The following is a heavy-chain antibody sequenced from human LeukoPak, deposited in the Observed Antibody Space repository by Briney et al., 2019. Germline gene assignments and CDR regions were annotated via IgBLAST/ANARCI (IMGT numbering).Heavy chain of an antibody. J-gene: IGHJ4*02. CDR1: GYTFTSYA. CDR3: ARELCVRGSGSYCPFDY. Sequence: ASVTVSCKASGYTFTSYAMNWVRQAPGPGLEWMGWINTNTGNPTCGQGFTGRFVFSLDTSVSTAYLQISSLKAEDTAVYYCARELCVRGSGSYCPFDYWGQGTLVTVSS. CDR2: INTNTGNP. V-gene: IGHV7-4-1*02. D-gene: IGHD3-10*01.